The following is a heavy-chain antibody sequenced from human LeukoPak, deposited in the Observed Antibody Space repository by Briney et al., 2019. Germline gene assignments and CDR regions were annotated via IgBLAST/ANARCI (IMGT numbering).Heavy chain of an antibody. CDR3: ARGPRYSSSTPGYWFDP. V-gene: IGHV1-8*02. J-gene: IGHJ5*02. CDR2: MNPNSGNT. D-gene: IGHD6-13*01. CDR1: GGTFSSYA. Sequence: GASVKVSCKASGGTFSSYAISWVRQAPGQGLEWMGWMNPNSGNTGYAQKFQGRVTMTRNTSISTAYMELSSLRSEDTAVYYCARGPRYSSSTPGYWFDPWGQGTLVTVSS.